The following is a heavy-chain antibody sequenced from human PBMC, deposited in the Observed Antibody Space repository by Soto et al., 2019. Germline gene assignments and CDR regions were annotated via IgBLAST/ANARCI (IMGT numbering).Heavy chain of an antibody. J-gene: IGHJ3*02. CDR1: GYTFTSYG. Sequence: ASVKVSCKASGYTFTSYGISWVRQAPGQGLEWMGWISAYNGNTNYAQKLQGRVTMTTDTSTSTAYMELRSLRSDDTAVYYCARRTSAGPSGADAFDIWGQGTMVTVSS. CDR3: ARRTSAGPSGADAFDI. D-gene: IGHD6-25*01. CDR2: ISAYNGNT. V-gene: IGHV1-18*01.